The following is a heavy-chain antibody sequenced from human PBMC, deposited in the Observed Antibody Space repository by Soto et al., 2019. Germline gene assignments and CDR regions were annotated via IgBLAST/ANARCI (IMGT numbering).Heavy chain of an antibody. J-gene: IGHJ3*02. D-gene: IGHD3-10*01. V-gene: IGHV4-59*08. CDR2: IYYTGTT. CDR1: GGSINNNY. CDR3: GSLGPAMIRGPQRAFGI. Sequence: QVQLQESGPGLVKPSETLSLTCTVSGGSINNNYWNWIRQSPGKGLEWIGYIYYTGTTNYNPSLKSRVTMSVDTSRNQFSQNLSSVTAADTAVYYSGSLGPAMIRGPQRAFGIWGQGTVVTVSS.